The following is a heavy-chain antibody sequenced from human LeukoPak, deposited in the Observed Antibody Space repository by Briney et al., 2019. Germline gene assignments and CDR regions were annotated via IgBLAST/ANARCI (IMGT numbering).Heavy chain of an antibody. CDR2: IKQDGSEK. V-gene: IGHV3-7*01. CDR1: GLTFNKYW. J-gene: IGHJ5*02. Sequence: GGSLRLSCEASGLTFNKYWMTWVRQAPGKGLEWVANIKQDGSEKNYVDSVKGRFTISRDNAKNSLSLRMNSLRAEDTAVYFCAKGDKMLTWRRTYNRFDPWGQGTLVTVSS. D-gene: IGHD3-16*01. CDR3: AKGDKMLTWRRTYNRFDP.